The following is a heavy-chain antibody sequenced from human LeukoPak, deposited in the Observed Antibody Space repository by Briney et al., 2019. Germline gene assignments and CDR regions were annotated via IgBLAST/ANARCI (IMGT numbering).Heavy chain of an antibody. CDR3: ARDGGYSYGYHYYYYGMDV. J-gene: IGHJ6*02. CDR2: IYSGGST. D-gene: IGHD5-18*01. CDR1: GFSFSIYN. Sequence: GGSLRLSCEASGFSFSIYNMTWVRQAPGKGLEWVSVIYSGGSTYYADSVKGRFTISRDNSKNTLYLQMNSLRAEDTAVYYCARDGGYSYGYHYYYYGMDVWGQGTTVTVSS. V-gene: IGHV3-66*01.